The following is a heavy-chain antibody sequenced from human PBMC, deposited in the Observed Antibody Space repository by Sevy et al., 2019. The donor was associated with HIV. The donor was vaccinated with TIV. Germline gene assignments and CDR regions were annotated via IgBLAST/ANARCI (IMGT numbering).Heavy chain of an antibody. CDR3: TTDPARLWFGELFIQDY. V-gene: IGHV3-15*01. D-gene: IGHD3-10*01. CDR2: IKSKTDGGTT. Sequence: GGSLRLSCAASGFTFSNAWMSWVRQAPGKGLEWVGRIKSKTDGGTTDYAAPVKGRFTISRGDSKNTLYLQMNSLKTEDTAVYYCTTDPARLWFGELFIQDYWGQGTLVTVSS. CDR1: GFTFSNAW. J-gene: IGHJ4*02.